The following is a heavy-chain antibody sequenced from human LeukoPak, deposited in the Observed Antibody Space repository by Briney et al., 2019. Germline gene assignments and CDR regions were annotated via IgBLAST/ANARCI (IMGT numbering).Heavy chain of an antibody. CDR2: MNPNSGST. J-gene: IGHJ6*03. Sequence: ASVKVSCKASGYTFTSYDINWVRQATGQGLEWMGWMNPNSGSTGYAQKFQGRVTMTRNTSISTAYMELSSLRSEDTAVYYCARGSSGWSHYYYYYMDVWGKGTTVTVSS. V-gene: IGHV1-8*01. D-gene: IGHD6-19*01. CDR3: ARGSSGWSHYYYYYMDV. CDR1: GYTFTSYD.